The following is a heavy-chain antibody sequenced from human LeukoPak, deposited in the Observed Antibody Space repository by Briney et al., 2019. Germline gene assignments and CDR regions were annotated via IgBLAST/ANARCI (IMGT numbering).Heavy chain of an antibody. CDR2: ISYSGST. V-gene: IGHV4-59*01. D-gene: IGHD3-10*01. CDR1: GGSISSYY. CDR3: ARDLGPSRGFDY. Sequence: SETLSLTCTVSGGSISSYYWSWIRQPPGKGLEWIGYISYSGSTYCNPSLKGRVTISVDTSKKQFSLKLSSVTAADTAVYYCARDLGPSRGFDYWGQGTLVTVSS. J-gene: IGHJ4*02.